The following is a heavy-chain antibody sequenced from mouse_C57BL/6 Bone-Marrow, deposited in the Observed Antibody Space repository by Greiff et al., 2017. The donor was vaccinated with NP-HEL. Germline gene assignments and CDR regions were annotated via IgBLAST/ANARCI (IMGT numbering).Heavy chain of an antibody. CDR1: GYTFTSYW. D-gene: IGHD2-5*01. CDR2: IYPGSGST. J-gene: IGHJ1*03. Sequence: QVQLQQPGAELVKPGASVKMSCKASGYTFTSYWITWVKQRPGQGLEWIGDIYPGSGSTNYNEKFKSKATLTVDTSSSTAYMQLSSLASEDSAVYYCARLRDSNRYFDVWGTETTVTVSS. V-gene: IGHV1-55*01. CDR3: ARLRDSNRYFDV.